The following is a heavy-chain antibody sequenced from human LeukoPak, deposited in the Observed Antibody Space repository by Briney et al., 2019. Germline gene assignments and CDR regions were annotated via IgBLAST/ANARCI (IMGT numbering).Heavy chain of an antibody. V-gene: IGHV1-69*04. J-gene: IGHJ4*02. CDR3: ARPTHHYYDSSGYYYYY. Sequence: SVKVSCNASGGTFSSYAISWVRQAPGQGLEWMGRIIPILGIANYAQKFQGRVTITADKSTSTAYMELSSLRSEDTAVYYCARPTHHYYDSSGYYYYYWGQGTLVTVSS. CDR1: GGTFSSYA. CDR2: IIPILGIA. D-gene: IGHD3-22*01.